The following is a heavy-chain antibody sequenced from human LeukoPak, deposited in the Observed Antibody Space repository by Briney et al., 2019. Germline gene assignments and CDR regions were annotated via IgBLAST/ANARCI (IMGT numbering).Heavy chain of an antibody. V-gene: IGHV3-48*03. CDR1: GFSFSSYE. J-gene: IGHJ6*03. Sequence: GGSLRLSCAASGFSFSSYEMNWVRQAPGEGLEWISYISNSGSSVKYADSVKGRFTISRDNSKNTLYLQMSSLAPEDTAVYYCAKVAADFYYMDVWGKGTTVTISS. D-gene: IGHD6-19*01. CDR3: AKVAADFYYMDV. CDR2: ISNSGSSV.